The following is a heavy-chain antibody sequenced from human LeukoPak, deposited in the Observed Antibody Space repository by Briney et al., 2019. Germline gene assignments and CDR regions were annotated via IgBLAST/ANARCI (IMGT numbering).Heavy chain of an antibody. CDR2: IYYSGST. D-gene: IGHD6-13*01. J-gene: IGHJ5*02. V-gene: IGHV4-39*07. CDR3: AKGDPFRAGWFDP. Sequence: SSETLSLTCTVSGGSISSSSYYWGWIRQPPGKGLEWIGSIYYSGSTYYNPSLKSRVTISVDTSKNQFSLKLSSVTAADTAVYYCAKGDPFRAGWFDPWGQGILVTVSS. CDR1: GGSISSSSYY.